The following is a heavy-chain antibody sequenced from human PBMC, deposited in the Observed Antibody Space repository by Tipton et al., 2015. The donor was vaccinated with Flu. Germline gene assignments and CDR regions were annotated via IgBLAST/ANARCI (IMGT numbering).Heavy chain of an antibody. V-gene: IGHV4-38-2*01. J-gene: IGHJ5*02. CDR2: IYHSGST. CDR1: GYSISSGYY. Sequence: TLSLTCAVSGYSISSGYYWGWIRQPPGKGLEWIGSIYHSGSTYYNPSLKSRVTISVDTSKNRFSLKLSSVTAADTAVYYCAGSMITFGGVIVTPFDPWGQGTLVTVSS. CDR3: AGSMITFGGVIVTPFDP. D-gene: IGHD3-16*02.